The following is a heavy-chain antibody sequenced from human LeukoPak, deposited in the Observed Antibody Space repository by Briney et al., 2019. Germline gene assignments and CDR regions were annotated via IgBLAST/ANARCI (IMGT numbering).Heavy chain of an antibody. CDR1: GFTFSSYA. CDR2: IIPIFGTA. D-gene: IGHD3-22*01. CDR3: ARGRGITMIPPLGY. Sequence: GGSLRLSCAAFGFTFSSYAISWVRQAPGQGLEWMGGIIPIFGTANYAQKFQGRVTITADESTSTAYMELSSLRSEDTAVYYCARGRGITMIPPLGYWGQGTLVTVSS. J-gene: IGHJ4*02. V-gene: IGHV1-69*01.